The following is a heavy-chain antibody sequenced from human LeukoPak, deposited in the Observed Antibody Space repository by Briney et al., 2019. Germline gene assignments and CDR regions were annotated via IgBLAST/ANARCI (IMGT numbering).Heavy chain of an antibody. CDR2: ISGSGGST. CDR1: GFTFSSYA. D-gene: IGHD2-2*01. J-gene: IGHJ4*02. Sequence: GGSLRLSCAASGFTFSSYAMSWVRQASGKGLEWVSAISGSGGSTYYADSVKGRFTISRDNSKNTLYLQMNSLRAEDTAVYYCAKDRIVVVPAASDYWGQGTLVTVSS. V-gene: IGHV3-23*01. CDR3: AKDRIVVVPAASDY.